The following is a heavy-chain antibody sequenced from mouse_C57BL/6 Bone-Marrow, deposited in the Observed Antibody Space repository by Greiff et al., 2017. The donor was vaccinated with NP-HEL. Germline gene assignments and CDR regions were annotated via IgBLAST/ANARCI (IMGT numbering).Heavy chain of an antibody. CDR1: GFTFSDYG. CDR3: ANIYYGYDGYAMDY. V-gene: IGHV5-17*01. CDR2: ISSGSSTI. Sequence: EVQVVESGGGLVKPGGSLQLSCAASGFTFSDYGMHWVRQAPEKGLEWVAYISSGSSTIYYADTVKGRFTISRDNAKNTLFLQMTSLRSEDTAMYYCANIYYGYDGYAMDYWGQGTSVTVSS. J-gene: IGHJ4*01. D-gene: IGHD2-2*01.